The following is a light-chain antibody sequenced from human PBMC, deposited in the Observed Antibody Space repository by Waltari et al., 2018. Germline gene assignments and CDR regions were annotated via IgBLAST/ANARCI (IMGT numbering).Light chain of an antibody. V-gene: IGKV2-28*01. J-gene: IGKJ1*01. CDR3: MQALQTQWT. CDR1: QSLLHSNGYNY. Sequence: DIVMTQSPLSLPVTPGEPAPISCRSSQSLLHSNGYNYLDWYLQKPGQSPQLLIYLGSNRASGVPVRFSGSGSGTDFTLNISRVEAEDVGVYYCMQALQTQWTFGQGTKVEIK. CDR2: LGS.